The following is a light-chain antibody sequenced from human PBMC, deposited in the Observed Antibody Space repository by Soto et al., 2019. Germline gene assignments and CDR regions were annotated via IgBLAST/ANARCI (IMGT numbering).Light chain of an antibody. V-gene: IGKV1-9*01. J-gene: IGKJ1*01. CDR3: QQLNRFPRT. Sequence: DIQLTQSPSFLSASVGDRVIITCRASQDISSYLAWYQQRPGKVPRFLTHAASTLQSGDPSSFSAAGSETTFTLTISSLQPEDIATYYCQQLNRFPRTFGQVTKVEV. CDR1: QDISSY. CDR2: AAS.